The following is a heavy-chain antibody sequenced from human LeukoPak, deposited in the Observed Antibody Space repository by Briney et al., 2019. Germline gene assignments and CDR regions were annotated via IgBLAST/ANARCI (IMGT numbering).Heavy chain of an antibody. J-gene: IGHJ4*02. CDR2: ISWNSGST. Sequence: GRSLRLSCAASGFTFDDYAMHWVRQAPGKGLEWVSGISWNSGSTYYADSVKGRFTISRDNSKNTLYLQMNSLRAEDTAVYYCAKAGEVGATYYFDYWGQGTLVTVSS. CDR1: GFTFDDYA. CDR3: AKAGEVGATYYFDY. V-gene: IGHV3-9*01. D-gene: IGHD1-26*01.